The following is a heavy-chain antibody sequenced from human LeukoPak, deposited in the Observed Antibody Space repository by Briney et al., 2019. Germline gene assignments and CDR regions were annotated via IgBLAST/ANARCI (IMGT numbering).Heavy chain of an antibody. CDR2: IYYSGST. J-gene: IGHJ6*02. V-gene: IGHV4-39*01. Sequence: PSETLSLTCTVSGGSISSSSYYWGWIRQPPGKGLEWIGSIYYSGSTYYNPSLKSRVTISVDTSKNQFSLKLSSVTAADTAVYYCARTEQQWYGMDVWGQGTTVTVSS. CDR3: ARTEQQWYGMDV. D-gene: IGHD6-19*01. CDR1: GGSISSSSYY.